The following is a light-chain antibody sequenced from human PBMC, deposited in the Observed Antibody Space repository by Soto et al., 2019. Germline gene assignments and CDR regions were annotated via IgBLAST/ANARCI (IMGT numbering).Light chain of an antibody. J-gene: IGLJ1*01. CDR2: EVT. CDR1: SSDVGGYNY. Sequence: QSALTQPPSASGSPGQSLTISCTGTSSDVGGYNYVSWYQQRPGKAPKLVIYEVTKRPSGVPDRFSGSKSGSTASLTVSGLQADHEAVYYCASYAGTKLFVFGSGTKLTVL. CDR3: ASYAGTKLFV. V-gene: IGLV2-8*01.